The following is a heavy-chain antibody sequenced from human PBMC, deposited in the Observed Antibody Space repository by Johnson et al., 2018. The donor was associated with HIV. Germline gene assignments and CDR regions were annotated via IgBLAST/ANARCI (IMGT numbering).Heavy chain of an antibody. CDR3: VRDSFYYDYDI. D-gene: IGHD3-16*02. CDR2: ISSSGATI. CDR1: GFIFSDYY. V-gene: IGHV3-11*04. Sequence: QVQLVESGGGVVKPGESLRLSCAASGFIFSDYYMTWIRQAPGKGLEWISYISSSGATIYYADSVKGRFTISRDNSKSSLYLQMNSLRVEDTAIYYCVRDSFYYDYDIWGQGTMVTVSS. J-gene: IGHJ3*02.